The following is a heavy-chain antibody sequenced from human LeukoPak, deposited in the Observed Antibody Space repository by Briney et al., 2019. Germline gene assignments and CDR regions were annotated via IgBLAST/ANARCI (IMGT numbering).Heavy chain of an antibody. CDR1: GYTFSSYG. V-gene: IGHV3-23*01. CDR2: ISGSGGST. J-gene: IGHJ5*02. D-gene: IGHD6-13*01. CDR3: AKTQQLGTNWFDP. Sequence: HPGGSLRLSCAASGYTFSSYGMSWVRQAPGKGLEWVSAISGSGGSTYYADSVKGRFTISRDNSKNTLYLQMNSLRAEDTAVYYCAKTQQLGTNWFDPWGQGTLVTVSS.